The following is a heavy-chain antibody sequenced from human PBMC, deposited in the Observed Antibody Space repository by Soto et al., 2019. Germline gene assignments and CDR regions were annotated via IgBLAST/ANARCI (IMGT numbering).Heavy chain of an antibody. CDR2: IYYSGST. D-gene: IGHD1-26*01. Sequence: QVQLQESGPGLVKPSETLSLTCTVSGGTISSWYWSWIRQPPGKGLEWIGYIYYSGSTYCNPSLKSRFTISVDTSKNHFSLKLSSVTAAHTALYYCARRYGSANAYWGQGTLVTVSS. V-gene: IGHV4-59*08. CDR1: GGTISSWY. CDR3: ARRYGSANAY. J-gene: IGHJ4*02.